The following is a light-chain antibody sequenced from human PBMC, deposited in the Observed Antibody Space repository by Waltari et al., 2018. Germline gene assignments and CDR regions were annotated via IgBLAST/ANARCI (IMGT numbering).Light chain of an antibody. V-gene: IGKV3-20*01. J-gene: IGKJ4*01. Sequence: EIVLTQSPGTLSLSPGERATLSCRASQSVSGSYLAWYQQKPGQAPRLLIYGASSRATVIPDRFSGSGSGTDFTLTISRLEPEDFAVYYCQQYGSSPPLSFGGGTKVEIK. CDR2: GAS. CDR3: QQYGSSPPLS. CDR1: QSVSGSY.